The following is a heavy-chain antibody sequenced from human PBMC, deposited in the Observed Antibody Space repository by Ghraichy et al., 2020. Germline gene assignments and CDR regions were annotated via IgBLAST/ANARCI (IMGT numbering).Heavy chain of an antibody. D-gene: IGHD3-16*01. CDR1: GYTFTGYY. J-gene: IGHJ6*02. V-gene: IGHV1-2*02. CDR3: ARDGYAEVGGYGIDV. Sequence: ASVKVSCKASGYTFTGYYMHWVRQAPGQGLEWMGWINPNSGGTNYAQKFQGRVTMTRDTSISTAYMELSRLRSDDTAVYYCARDGYAEVGGYGIDVWGQVTTVTVSS. CDR2: INPNSGGT.